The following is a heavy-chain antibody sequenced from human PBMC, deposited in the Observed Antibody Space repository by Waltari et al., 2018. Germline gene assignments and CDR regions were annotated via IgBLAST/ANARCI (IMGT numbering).Heavy chain of an antibody. Sequence: EVQLVESGGGLVQPGGSLRLSCAASGFTFSDHYMDWVRQAPGKGLEWVGRTGNKANSYTTEYAASVKGRFTISREDSKNSLYLQMNSLKTEDTAVYYCARVLDYYDSSGYYYNAFDIWGQGTMVTVSS. J-gene: IGHJ3*02. D-gene: IGHD3-22*01. V-gene: IGHV3-72*01. CDR1: GFTFSDHY. CDR3: ARVLDYYDSSGYYYNAFDI. CDR2: TGNKANSYTT.